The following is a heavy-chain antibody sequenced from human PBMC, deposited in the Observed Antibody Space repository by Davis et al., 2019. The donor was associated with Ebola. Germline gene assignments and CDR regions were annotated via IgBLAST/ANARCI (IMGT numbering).Heavy chain of an antibody. V-gene: IGHV1-46*01. Sequence: ASEKVSCKASGSTFPRHYMHWVRQAPGQGLEWLGIINPGSGSTSYAKEFQGRVTMTRDTSTNTVYMEVSSLRSEDTAVYYCARGRKYCSSDSCYPDAFDFWGQGTMVTVSS. CDR1: GSTFPRHY. CDR3: ARGRKYCSSDSCYPDAFDF. D-gene: IGHD2-15*01. J-gene: IGHJ3*01. CDR2: INPGSGST.